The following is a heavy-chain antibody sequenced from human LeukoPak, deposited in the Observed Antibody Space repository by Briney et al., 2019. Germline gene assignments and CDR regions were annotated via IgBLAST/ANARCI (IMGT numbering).Heavy chain of an antibody. CDR2: IYHSGST. D-gene: IGHD3-22*01. J-gene: IGHJ4*02. V-gene: IGHV4-38-2*02. CDR3: AREDDYYDSSGLWDANPLDY. CDR1: GYSISGGYY. Sequence: SETLSLNCTVAGYSISGGYYGGWARQPPGKGLGRIVTIYHSGSTYYNPYLKSRVTISVDTSKNQFSLKLSSVTAADTAVYYCAREDDYYDSSGLWDANPLDYWGQGTLVTVSS.